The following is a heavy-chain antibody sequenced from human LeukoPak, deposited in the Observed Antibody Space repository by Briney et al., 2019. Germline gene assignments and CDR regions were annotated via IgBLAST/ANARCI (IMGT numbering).Heavy chain of an antibody. V-gene: IGHV3-9*01. CDR3: AKDGGYQSYYYYGMDV. CDR1: GFTFDDYA. CDR2: ISWNSGSI. D-gene: IGHD3-22*01. J-gene: IGHJ6*02. Sequence: GRSLRLSRAASGFTFDDYAMHWVRQAPGKGLEWVSGISWNSGSIGYADSVKGRFTISRDNAKNSLYLQMNSLRAEDTALYYCAKDGGYQSYYYYGMDVWGQGTTVTVSS.